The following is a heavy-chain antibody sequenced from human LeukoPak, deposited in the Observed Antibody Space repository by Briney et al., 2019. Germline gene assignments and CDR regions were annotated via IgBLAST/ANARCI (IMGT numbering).Heavy chain of an antibody. CDR1: GFTFSKYL. CDR3: AKRGTVTTFGHCDY. Sequence: GGSLRLSCAASGFTFSKYLMHWVRQAPGKGLVWVSRIHGDGISTTYADSVKGRFTISRDNAKNTLYLQMNSLRAEDTAVYYCAKRGTVTTFGHCDYWGQGTLVTVSS. J-gene: IGHJ4*02. D-gene: IGHD4-17*01. CDR2: IHGDGIST. V-gene: IGHV3-74*01.